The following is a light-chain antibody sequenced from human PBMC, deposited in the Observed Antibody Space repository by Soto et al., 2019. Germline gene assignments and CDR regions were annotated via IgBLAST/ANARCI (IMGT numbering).Light chain of an antibody. CDR2: EVS. Sequence: QSALTQPASVSGSPGQSITISCTGTSSDVGDYNYVSWYQQHPGKAPKLMIYEVSNRPSGVSNRFSGSKSGNTASLTISGLQEEDEADYYCRSYTSSSTPVVFGGGTNLTVL. J-gene: IGLJ2*01. CDR1: SSDVGDYNY. CDR3: RSYTSSSTPVV. V-gene: IGLV2-14*01.